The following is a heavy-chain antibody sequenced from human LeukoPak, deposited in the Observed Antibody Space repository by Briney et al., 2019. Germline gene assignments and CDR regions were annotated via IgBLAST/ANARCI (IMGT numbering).Heavy chain of an antibody. D-gene: IGHD4-23*01. CDR2: IIPIFGTA. V-gene: IGHV1-69*05. CDR3: ARSVVGGNSGYYYYYMDV. CDR1: GGTFSSYA. Sequence: GASVKVSCKASGGTFSSYAISWVRQAPGQGLEWMGGIIPIFGTANYAQKFQGRVTITTDESTSTAYMELSSLRSEDTAVYYCARSVVGGNSGYYYYYMDVWGKGTTVTVSS. J-gene: IGHJ6*03.